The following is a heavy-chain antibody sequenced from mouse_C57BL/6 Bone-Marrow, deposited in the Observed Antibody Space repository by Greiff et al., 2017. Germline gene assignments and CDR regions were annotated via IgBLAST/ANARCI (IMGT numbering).Heavy chain of an antibody. D-gene: IGHD2-3*01. V-gene: IGHV5-17*01. Sequence: EVNVVESGGGLVKPGGSLKLSCAASGFTFSDYGMHWVRQAPEKGLEWVAYISSGSSTIYYADTVKGRFTISRDNAKNTLFLQMTSLRSEDTAMYYCARGDGYFYAMDYWGQGTSVTVSS. J-gene: IGHJ4*01. CDR2: ISSGSSTI. CDR3: ARGDGYFYAMDY. CDR1: GFTFSDYG.